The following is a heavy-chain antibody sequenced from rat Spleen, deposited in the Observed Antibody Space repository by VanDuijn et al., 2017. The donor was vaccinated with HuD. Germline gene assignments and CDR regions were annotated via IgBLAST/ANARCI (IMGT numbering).Heavy chain of an antibody. CDR1: GFTFSDYT. D-gene: IGHD1-11*01. CDR2: SSYDGSST. V-gene: IGHV5-7*01. Sequence: EVQLVESGGGLVQPGRSLKLSCAASGFTFSDYTMAWVRQAPKKGLEWVATSSYDGSSTYYRYSVQGRFTISKDNAKSTLYLQMDSLRSEETATYYWARTGGPYYWYFDLWGPGTMVTVFS. CDR3: ARTGGPYYWYFDL. J-gene: IGHJ1*01.